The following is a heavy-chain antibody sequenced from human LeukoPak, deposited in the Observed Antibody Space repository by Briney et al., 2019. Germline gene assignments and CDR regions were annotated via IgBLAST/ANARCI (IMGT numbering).Heavy chain of an antibody. Sequence: GASVKVSCKASGYTFTGYYIHWVRQAPGQGLEWMGWINPNSGGTNYAQKFQGRVTMTRDTSISTAYMELSRLRSDDTAVYYCAGGSGSYQEELDYWGQGTLVTVSS. D-gene: IGHD1-26*01. CDR3: AGGSGSYQEELDY. V-gene: IGHV1-2*02. J-gene: IGHJ4*02. CDR2: INPNSGGT. CDR1: GYTFTGYY.